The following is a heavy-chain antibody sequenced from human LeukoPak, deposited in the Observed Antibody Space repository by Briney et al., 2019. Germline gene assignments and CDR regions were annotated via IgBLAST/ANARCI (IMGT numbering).Heavy chain of an antibody. CDR2: ISWNSGSI. CDR1: GFTFDDYA. Sequence: GGSLRLSCAASGFTFDDYAMHWVRQAPGKGLEWVSGISWNSGSIGYADSVKGRFTISRDNAKNSLYLQMNSLRAEDTAVYYCAREGIAVAVYLNYWGQGTLVTVSS. V-gene: IGHV3-9*01. CDR3: AREGIAVAVYLNY. J-gene: IGHJ4*02. D-gene: IGHD6-19*01.